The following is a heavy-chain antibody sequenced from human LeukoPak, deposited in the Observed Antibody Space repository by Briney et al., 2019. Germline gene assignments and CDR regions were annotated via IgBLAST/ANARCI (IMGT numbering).Heavy chain of an antibody. CDR3: VRYYYDSSGYPLYAFDI. D-gene: IGHD3-22*01. J-gene: IGHJ3*02. CDR1: GGSISSYY. V-gene: IGHV4-59*12. CDR2: IYYSGST. Sequence: SETLSLTCTVSGGSISSYYWSWIRQPPGKGLEWIGYIYYSGSTNYNPSLKSRVTISVDTSKNQFSLKLSSVTAADTAVYYCVRYYYDSSGYPLYAFDIWGQGTMVTVSS.